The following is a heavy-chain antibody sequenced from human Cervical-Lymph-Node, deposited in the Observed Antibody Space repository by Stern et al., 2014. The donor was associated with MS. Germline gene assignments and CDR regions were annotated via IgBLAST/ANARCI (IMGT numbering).Heavy chain of an antibody. J-gene: IGHJ4*02. D-gene: IGHD2/OR15-2a*01. Sequence: QVQLQESGPGLVKPSQTLSLTCSVSGGSIGSGAYYWNWIRQHPGKGLEWIGYIYYYGTSYNNPSLKSRVTMSVDTSKNQFSLKLTSVTAADTAVYYCARCRRSVYATFDSWGQGTPVTVSS. CDR2: IYYYGTS. V-gene: IGHV4-31*03. CDR3: ARCRRSVYATFDS. CDR1: GGSIGSGAYY.